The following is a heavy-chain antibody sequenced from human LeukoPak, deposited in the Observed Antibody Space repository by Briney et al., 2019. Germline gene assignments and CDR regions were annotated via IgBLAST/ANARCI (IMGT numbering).Heavy chain of an antibody. J-gene: IGHJ6*02. CDR1: GFTFSSYS. D-gene: IGHD3-9*01. V-gene: IGHV3-21*01. Sequence: PGGSLRLSCAASGFTFSSYSMNWVRQAAGKGLEWVSSISSSSSYVYYADSVKGRFTISRDNAKNSLYLQMNSLRAEDTAVYYCARDRRYYDILTGQGNYYYYYGMDVWGQGTTVTVSS. CDR2: ISSSSSYV. CDR3: ARDRRYYDILTGQGNYYYYYGMDV.